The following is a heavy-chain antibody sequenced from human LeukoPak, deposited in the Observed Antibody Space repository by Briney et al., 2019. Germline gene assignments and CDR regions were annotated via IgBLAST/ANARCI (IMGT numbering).Heavy chain of an antibody. CDR1: GGSFNTFY. J-gene: IGHJ4*02. V-gene: IGHV4-34*01. CDR2: INRYGSA. D-gene: IGHD4-11*01. Sequence: SETLSLTCAVYGGSFNTFYWSWIRQPPGKGLEWIGQINRYGSANYNPSLKSRVAISLDTSENQFSLKVTSVTAADTAVYYCARDSPYSPHDSWGQGTLVTVSS. CDR3: ARDSPYSPHDS.